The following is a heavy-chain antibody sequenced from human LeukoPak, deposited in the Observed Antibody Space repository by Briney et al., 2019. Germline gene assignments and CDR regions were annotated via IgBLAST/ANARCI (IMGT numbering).Heavy chain of an antibody. CDR3: AKAEGITMIVVVITPFDY. J-gene: IGHJ4*02. CDR1: GFTFSSYA. D-gene: IGHD3-22*01. Sequence: GGSLRLSCAASGFTFSSYAMSWVRQAPGKGLEWVSAISGSGGGTYYADSVKGRFSISRDNSKNTLYLQMNSLRAEDTAVYYCAKAEGITMIVVVITPFDYWGQGTLVTVSS. V-gene: IGHV3-23*01. CDR2: ISGSGGGT.